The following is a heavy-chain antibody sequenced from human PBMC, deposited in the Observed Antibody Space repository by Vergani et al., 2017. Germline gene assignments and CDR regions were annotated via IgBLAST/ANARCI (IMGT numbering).Heavy chain of an antibody. CDR2: ISGSGGST. V-gene: IGHV3-23*01. D-gene: IGHD6-13*01. Sequence: EVQLLESGGGLVQPGGSLRLSCAAYGFTFSSYAMSWVRQAPGKGLEWVSAISGSGGSTYYADSVKGRFTISRDNSKNTLYLQMNSLRAEDTAVYYCAKAWGQLVFYFDYWGQGTLVTVSS. CDR1: GFTFSSYA. J-gene: IGHJ4*02. CDR3: AKAWGQLVFYFDY.